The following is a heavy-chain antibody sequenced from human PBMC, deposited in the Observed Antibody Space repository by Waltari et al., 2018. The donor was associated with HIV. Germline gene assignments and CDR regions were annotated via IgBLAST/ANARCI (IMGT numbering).Heavy chain of an antibody. CDR1: GFTVSIHY. J-gene: IGHJ6*02. D-gene: IGHD2-21*02. V-gene: IGHV3-66*01. CDR2: IYSGGST. CDR3: ASIAYCGGDCYPRGMDV. Sequence: EVQLVESGGGLVQPGGSLRLSCAASGFTVSIHYMSRVRQAPGKGLEWVSVIYSGGSTYYADSVKGRFTISRDNSKNTLYLQMNSLRAEDTAVYYCASIAYCGGDCYPRGMDVWGQGTTVTVSS.